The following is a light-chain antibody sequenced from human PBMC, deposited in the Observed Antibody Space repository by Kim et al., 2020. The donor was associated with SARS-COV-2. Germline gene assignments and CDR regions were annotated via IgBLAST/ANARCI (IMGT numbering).Light chain of an antibody. CDR1: SSDVGGYNY. V-gene: IGLV2-14*03. Sequence: QSALTQPASVSGSPGQSITISCTGTSSDVGGYNYVSWYQQHPGKVPKLMIYDVSNRPSGVSNRFSDSKSGNTASLTISGLQAEDEADYYCSSYTSSSTWVFGGGTQLTVL. CDR2: DVS. J-gene: IGLJ3*02. CDR3: SSYTSSSTWV.